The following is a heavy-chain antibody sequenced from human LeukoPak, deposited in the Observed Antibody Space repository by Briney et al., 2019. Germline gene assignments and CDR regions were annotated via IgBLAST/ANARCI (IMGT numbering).Heavy chain of an antibody. Sequence: SETLSLTCTVSGGSLSSYYWSWIRQPPGKGLEWIGYIYYSGSTNYNPSLKSRVTISVDTSKNQFSLKLSSVTAADTAVYYCAASYYDFWSGSIDYWGQGTLVTVSS. CDR2: IYYSGST. CDR3: AASYYDFWSGSIDY. CDR1: GGSLSSYY. V-gene: IGHV4-59*01. D-gene: IGHD3-3*01. J-gene: IGHJ4*02.